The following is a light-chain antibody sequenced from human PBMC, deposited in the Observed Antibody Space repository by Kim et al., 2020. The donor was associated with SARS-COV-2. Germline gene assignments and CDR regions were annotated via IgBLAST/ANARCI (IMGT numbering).Light chain of an antibody. V-gene: IGKV1-27*01. CDR3: QKYNSAPWT. CDR1: QDIKNY. J-gene: IGKJ1*01. CDR2: AAT. Sequence: ASVGDRVTITCRASQDIKNYLAWYRQKPGKVPEVLIYAATILQSGVPSRVSGSGSGTDFNLTINSLQPEDVATNYCQKYNSAPWTFGQGSKVDIK.